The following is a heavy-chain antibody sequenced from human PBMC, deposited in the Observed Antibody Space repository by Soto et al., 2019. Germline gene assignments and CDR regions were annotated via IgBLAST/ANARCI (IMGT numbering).Heavy chain of an antibody. CDR3: AAHYYGSGSPEDS. V-gene: IGHV3-30-3*01. CDR2: ISYDGSKK. J-gene: IGHJ4*02. CDR1: GFTFSSHA. D-gene: IGHD3-10*01. Sequence: QVQLVESGGGVVQPGRSLRLSCAASGFTFSSHAMHWVRQAPGKGLEWVAVISYDGSKKYYADSVKGRFTISRDNSKNTLYLQMNSLRAEDTAVYYCAAHYYGSGSPEDSWGQGTLVTVSS.